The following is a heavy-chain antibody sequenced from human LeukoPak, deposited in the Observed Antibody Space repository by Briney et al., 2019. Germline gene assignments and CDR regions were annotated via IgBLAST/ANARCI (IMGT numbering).Heavy chain of an antibody. CDR1: GYTFSSYG. CDR3: ARRGGSYSHSDF. V-gene: IGHV1-18*01. Sequence: ASVTVSCKASGYTFSSYGIIWVRQAPGQGLQWMGWVSPFNGNTDYAPKLQGRVTMTTDTSTTTAYMELRSLTSDDTAAYYCARRGGSYSHSDFWGQGTLVTVSS. J-gene: IGHJ4*02. D-gene: IGHD1-26*01. CDR2: VSPFNGNT.